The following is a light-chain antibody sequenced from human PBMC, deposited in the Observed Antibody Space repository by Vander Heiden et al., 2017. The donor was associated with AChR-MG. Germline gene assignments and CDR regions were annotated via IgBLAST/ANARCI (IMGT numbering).Light chain of an antibody. Sequence: QSVLTQPPSASGTPGQRVTISCSGSSSNIGSNYVYWYQQLPGTAPKLLIYRNNQRPSGVPDRFSGSKSGTSASLAISGLRSEDEAEYYCAAWDDRLSGGVFGGGTKLTVL. J-gene: IGLJ3*02. CDR1: SSNIGSNY. V-gene: IGLV1-47*01. CDR3: AAWDDRLSGGV. CDR2: RNN.